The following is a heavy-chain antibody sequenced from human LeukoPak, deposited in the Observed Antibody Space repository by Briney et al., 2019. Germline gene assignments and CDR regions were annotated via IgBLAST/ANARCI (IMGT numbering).Heavy chain of an antibody. CDR3: ARGKVSTYFDY. CDR2: IKQDGSEK. J-gene: IGHJ4*02. Sequence: GGSLRLSCAASGFTFSSYWMSWVRQAPGKGLDWVANIKQDGSEKYYVDSVKGQFTISRDNAKNSLYLQMNSLRAEDTAVYYCARGKVSTYFDYWGQGTLVTVSS. V-gene: IGHV3-7*01. D-gene: IGHD5/OR15-5a*01. CDR1: GFTFSSYW.